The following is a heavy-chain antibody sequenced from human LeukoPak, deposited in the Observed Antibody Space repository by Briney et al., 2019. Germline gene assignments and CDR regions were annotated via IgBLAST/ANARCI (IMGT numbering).Heavy chain of an antibody. Sequence: PGGSLRLSCAASGFTFSSYWMHWVRQAPGKGLMWVSRINSDGSITNYAHSGKGRFTISRDNAKNTLYLQMNSLRAEDTAVYYCARVRATFSPHFDNWGQGTLVTVSS. CDR2: INSDGSIT. J-gene: IGHJ4*02. V-gene: IGHV3-74*01. CDR3: ARVRATFSPHFDN. D-gene: IGHD5-12*01. CDR1: GFTFSSYW.